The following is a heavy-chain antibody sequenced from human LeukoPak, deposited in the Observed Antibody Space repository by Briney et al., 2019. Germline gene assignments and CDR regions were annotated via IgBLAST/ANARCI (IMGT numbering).Heavy chain of an antibody. CDR3: TRRAIAAAGISS. CDR1: GFTFSGPA. Sequence: GGPLKLSCAASGFTFSGPAMHWVRQASGKGLEWVGRIRSKANSYATAYAASVKGRFTISRDDSKNTAYLQMNSLKTEDTAVYYCTRRAIAAAGISSWGQGTLVTVSS. D-gene: IGHD6-13*01. J-gene: IGHJ5*02. CDR2: IRSKANSYAT. V-gene: IGHV3-73*01.